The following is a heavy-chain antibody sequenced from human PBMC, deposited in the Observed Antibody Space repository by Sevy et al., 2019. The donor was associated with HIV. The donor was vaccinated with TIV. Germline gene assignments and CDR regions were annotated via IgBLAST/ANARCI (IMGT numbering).Heavy chain of an antibody. CDR2: ISFDGSDK. CDR3: AKMQGGXYNXXXXXV. Sequence: GGSLRLSCAASGFIXSTYGIHWVRQAPGKGLEWVAVISFDGSDKYYADSVRGRFTISRDNSKNTLYLQMNSLRVEDTAIYYCAKMQGGXYNXXXXXVWGXXTTVTVSS. J-gene: IGHJ6*04. V-gene: IGHV3-30*18. D-gene: IGHD2-15*01. CDR1: GFIXSTYG.